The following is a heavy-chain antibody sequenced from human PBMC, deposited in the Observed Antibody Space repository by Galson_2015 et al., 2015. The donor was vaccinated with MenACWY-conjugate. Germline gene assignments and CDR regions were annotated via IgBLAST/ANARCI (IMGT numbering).Heavy chain of an antibody. D-gene: IGHD6-19*01. CDR3: AKERASYSSGWYRTQEFDY. Sequence: CAISGDSVSSNSAAWNWIRQSPSRGLEWLGRTYYRSKWYNDYAVSVKSRITINPDTSKNQFSLQLNSVTPEDTAVYYCAKERASYSSGWYRTQEFDYWGQGTLVTVSS. CDR1: GDSVSSNSAA. J-gene: IGHJ4*02. CDR2: TYYRSKWYN. V-gene: IGHV6-1*01.